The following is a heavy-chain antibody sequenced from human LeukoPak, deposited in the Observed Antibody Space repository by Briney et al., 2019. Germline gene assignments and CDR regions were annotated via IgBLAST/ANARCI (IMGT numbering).Heavy chain of an antibody. CDR2: FDPEDGDT. D-gene: IGHD5-24*01. V-gene: IGHV1-24*01. CDR1: GYTLTELS. CDR3: ATRDGYNSWFDP. J-gene: IGHJ5*02. Sequence: GASVKVSCKVSGYTLTELSMHWVRQAPGKGVEWMGGFDPEDGDTIYAQKFQGRVTMTEDTSTDTACMELSSLRSEDTAVYYCATRDGYNSWFDPWGQGTLVTVSS.